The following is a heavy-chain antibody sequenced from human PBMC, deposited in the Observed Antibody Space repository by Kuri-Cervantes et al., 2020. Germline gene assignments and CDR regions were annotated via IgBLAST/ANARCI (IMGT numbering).Heavy chain of an antibody. V-gene: IGHV3-30-3*01. D-gene: IGHD3-10*01. CDR1: GFTFSSYA. Sequence: GESLKISCAASGFTFSSYAMHWVRQAPGKGLEWVAAISYDGSNKYYADSVKGRFTISRDNSKNTLYLQMNSLRAEDTAVYYCARDPRGSAGRYGPEIGGMDVWGQGTTVTVSS. J-gene: IGHJ6*02. CDR3: ARDPRGSAGRYGPEIGGMDV. CDR2: ISYDGSNK.